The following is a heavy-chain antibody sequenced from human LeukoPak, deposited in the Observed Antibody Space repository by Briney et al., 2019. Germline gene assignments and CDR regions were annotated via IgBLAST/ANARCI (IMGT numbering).Heavy chain of an antibody. CDR3: AKHLAFPLPWAFDI. CDR2: IYYSGST. J-gene: IGHJ3*02. Sequence: SETLSLTCTVSGGSISSYYWSWIRQPPGKGLEWIGYIYYSGSTNYNPSLKSRVTISVDTSKNQFSLKLSSVTAADTAVYYCAKHLAFPLPWAFDIWGQGTMVTVSS. V-gene: IGHV4-59*01. CDR1: GGSISSYY.